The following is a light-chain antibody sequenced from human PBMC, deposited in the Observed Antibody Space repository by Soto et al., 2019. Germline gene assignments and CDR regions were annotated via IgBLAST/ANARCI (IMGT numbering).Light chain of an antibody. J-gene: IGKJ5*01. CDR2: GAS. Sequence: EIVMTQSPATLSVSPGGRATLSCRASQSVSSNLAWYQQKPGQAPRLLIYGASTRATGIPARFSGSGSGTEFTLTISSLQSEDFEVYYCQQDNNWPPITFGQGTRLEIK. V-gene: IGKV3-15*01. CDR1: QSVSSN. CDR3: QQDNNWPPIT.